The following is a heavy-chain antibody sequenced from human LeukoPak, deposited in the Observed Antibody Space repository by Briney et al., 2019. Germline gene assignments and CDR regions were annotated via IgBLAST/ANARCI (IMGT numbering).Heavy chain of an antibody. CDR2: ISSSSSRTI. Sequence: QPGGSLRLSCAASGFTFSSYSMNWVRQAPGKGLEWISYISSSSSRTIYYADSVKGRFTISRDNAKNSLYLQMNSLRAEDTAVYYCARTGDGDYWGQGTLVTVSS. J-gene: IGHJ4*02. CDR1: GFTFSSYS. CDR3: ARTGDGDY. D-gene: IGHD5-24*01. V-gene: IGHV3-48*04.